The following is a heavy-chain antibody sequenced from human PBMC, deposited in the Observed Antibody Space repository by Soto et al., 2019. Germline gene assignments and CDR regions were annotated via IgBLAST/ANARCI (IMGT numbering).Heavy chain of an antibody. J-gene: IGHJ4*02. V-gene: IGHV3-23*01. CDR2: ISGSGGST. D-gene: IGHD3-3*01. CDR1: GFTFSSYA. Sequence: EVQLLESGGGLVQPGGSLRLSCAASGFTFSSYAMSWVRQAPGKGLEWVSAISGSGGSTYYTDSVKGRFTISRDNSKNTLYLQMNSLRAEDTAVYYCAKFPFGVVVELDYWGQGTLVTVSS. CDR3: AKFPFGVVVELDY.